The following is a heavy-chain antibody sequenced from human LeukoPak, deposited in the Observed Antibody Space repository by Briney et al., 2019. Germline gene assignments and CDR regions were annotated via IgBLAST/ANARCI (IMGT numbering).Heavy chain of an antibody. D-gene: IGHD6-19*01. J-gene: IGHJ4*02. CDR2: FDPEDGET. Sequence: VASVKVSCKFSGYTLTELSMHWVRQAPGKGLEWMGGFDPEDGETIYAQKFQGRVTMTEDTSTDTAYMELSSLRSEDTAVYYCATGRGTVAGSLGHDYWGQGTLVTVSS. V-gene: IGHV1-24*01. CDR1: GYTLTELS. CDR3: ATGRGTVAGSLGHDY.